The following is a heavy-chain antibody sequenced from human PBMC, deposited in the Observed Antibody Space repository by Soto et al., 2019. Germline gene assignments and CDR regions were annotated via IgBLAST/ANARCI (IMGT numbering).Heavy chain of an antibody. Sequence: PSETLSLTCTVSGGSVSSGSYYWSWIRQPPGKGLEWIGYIYYSGSTNYNPSLKSRVTISVDTSKNQFSLKLSSVTAADTAVYYCARDVVGATLDYWGQGTLVTVSS. CDR2: IYYSGST. D-gene: IGHD1-26*01. J-gene: IGHJ4*02. CDR1: GGSVSSGSYY. V-gene: IGHV4-61*01. CDR3: ARDVVGATLDY.